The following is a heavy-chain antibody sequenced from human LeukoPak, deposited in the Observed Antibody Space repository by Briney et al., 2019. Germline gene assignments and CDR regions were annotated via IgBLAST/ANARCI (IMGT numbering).Heavy chain of an antibody. CDR2: ISSSSSYI. D-gene: IGHD3-3*01. CDR3: ARDRYYDFWSGYYSSFDY. Sequence: GGSLRLSCAASGFSLSTYSMNWVRQAPGKGLEWVSSISSSSSYIYYADSVKGRFTISRDNAKNSLYLQMNSLRAEDTAVYYCARDRYYDFWSGYYSSFDYWGQGTLVTVSS. V-gene: IGHV3-21*01. J-gene: IGHJ4*02. CDR1: GFSLSTYS.